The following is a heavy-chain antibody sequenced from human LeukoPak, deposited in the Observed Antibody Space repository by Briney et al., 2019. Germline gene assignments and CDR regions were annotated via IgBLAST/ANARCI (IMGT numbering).Heavy chain of an antibody. CDR2: IQYDGSEI. D-gene: IGHD6-19*01. Sequence: GGSLTLSCAASGLIFSNYGMHWVRQAPGKGLEWVTFIQYDGSEIYYTDSVKGRFTISRDNSKNTVYLQMNSLRPEDTAVYYCVEEAGAVAGRFDHWSQGTLVTVSS. CDR1: GLIFSNYG. V-gene: IGHV3-30*02. J-gene: IGHJ4*02. CDR3: VEEAGAVAGRFDH.